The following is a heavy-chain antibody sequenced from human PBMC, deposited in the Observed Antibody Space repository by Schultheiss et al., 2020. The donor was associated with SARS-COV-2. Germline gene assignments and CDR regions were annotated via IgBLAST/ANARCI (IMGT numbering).Heavy chain of an antibody. V-gene: IGHV4-59*01. Sequence: SETLSLTCTVSGGSISSYYWSWIRQPPGKGLEWIGYIYYSGSTNYNPTLKSRVTISVDTSKNKFSLKLSSVTAADTAVYYCARGGDDSSGYYYYGMDVWGQGTTVTVSS. CDR3: ARGGDDSSGYYYYGMDV. J-gene: IGHJ6*02. CDR2: IYYSGST. CDR1: GGSISSYY. D-gene: IGHD3-22*01.